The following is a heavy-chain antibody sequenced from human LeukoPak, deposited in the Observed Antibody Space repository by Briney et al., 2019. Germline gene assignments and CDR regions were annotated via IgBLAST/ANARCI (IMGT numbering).Heavy chain of an antibody. V-gene: IGHV4-59*08. CDR1: GGSINPYS. CDR3: ARQGTYGDYPDY. CDR2: ISYSGNT. Sequence: SETLSLTCTVSGGSINPYSWTWIRQPPGKGLKWIAYISYSGNTNYNPSFKSQITISVDRSINQFSLKLNSVTAADTAVYYCARQGTYGDYPDYWGQGTLVTVSS. J-gene: IGHJ4*02. D-gene: IGHD4-17*01.